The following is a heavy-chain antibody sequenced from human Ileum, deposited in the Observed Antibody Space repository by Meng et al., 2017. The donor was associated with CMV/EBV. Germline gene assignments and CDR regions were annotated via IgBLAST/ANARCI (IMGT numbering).Heavy chain of an antibody. CDR3: ARDRGENYDSSGYYDS. J-gene: IGHJ4*02. V-gene: IGHV3-11*06. Sequence: QVQLVESGGXXVKPGXSLRLSXSXSGFTFSINYMSWIRQAPGKGLEWVSYISGSSQTNYADSVKGRFTISRDNAKNSLYLQMNSLRVEDTAVYYCARDRGENYDSSGYYDSWGQGTLVTVSS. D-gene: IGHD3-22*01. CDR2: ISGSSQT. CDR1: GFTFSINY.